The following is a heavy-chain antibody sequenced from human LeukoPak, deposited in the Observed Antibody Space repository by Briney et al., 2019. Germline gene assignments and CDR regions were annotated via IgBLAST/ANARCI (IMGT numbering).Heavy chain of an antibody. CDR2: FDPEDGET. V-gene: IGHV1-24*01. Sequence: ASVTVSCKVSGYTLTELSMHWVRHAPGQGLERVGGFDPEDGETIYAQKFQGRVTMTEDTSTDTAYMELSSLRSEDTAVYYCATDQSSGWKSYWYFDLWGRGTLVTVSS. J-gene: IGHJ2*01. CDR1: GYTLTELS. CDR3: ATDQSSGWKSYWYFDL. D-gene: IGHD6-19*01.